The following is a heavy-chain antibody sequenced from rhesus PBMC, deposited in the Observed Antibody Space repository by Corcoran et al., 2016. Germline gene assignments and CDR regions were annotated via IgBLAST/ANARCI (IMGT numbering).Heavy chain of an antibody. CDR3: AGRRITIHGFDF. J-gene: IGHJ3*01. Sequence: QVQLQESGPAVVKPSETLSLTCAVSGGSISRSNWWSWIRQSPGKGLEWIGGIYGCGGGPEYNPSLNSPVTSSIDTSKNQFSLKLSSVTAADTAVYYCAGRRITIHGFDFWGQGLRVTVSS. CDR1: GGSISRSNW. V-gene: IGHV4-93*02. CDR2: IYGCGGGP. D-gene: IGHD3-3*01.